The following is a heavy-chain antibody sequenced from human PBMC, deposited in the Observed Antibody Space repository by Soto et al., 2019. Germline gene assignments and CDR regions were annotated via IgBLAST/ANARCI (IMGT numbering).Heavy chain of an antibody. CDR3: ARAPLKDNMIVVAASAFDI. V-gene: IGHV1-69*13. J-gene: IGHJ3*02. CDR1: GGTFSSYA. CDR2: IIPIFGTA. Sequence: ASVKVSCKASGGTFSSYAISWVRQAPGQGLEWMGGIIPIFGTANYAQKFQGRVTITADESTSTAYMELSSLRSEDTAVYYCARAPLKDNMIVVAASAFDIWGQGTMVTVSS. D-gene: IGHD3-22*01.